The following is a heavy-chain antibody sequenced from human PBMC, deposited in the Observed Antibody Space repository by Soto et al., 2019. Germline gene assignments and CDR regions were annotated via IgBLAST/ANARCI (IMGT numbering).Heavy chain of an antibody. CDR2: INHSGST. Sequence: SGTLSLTCAVYGGSFSGYYWSWIRQPPGKGLEWIGEINHSGSTNYNPSLKSRVTISVDTSKNQFSLKLSSVTAADTAVYYCARAPPRGVVVVPAAIRGGYYYYGMDVWGQGTTVPVSS. D-gene: IGHD2-2*02. CDR1: GGSFSGYY. V-gene: IGHV4-34*01. CDR3: ARAPPRGVVVVPAAIRGGYYYYGMDV. J-gene: IGHJ6*02.